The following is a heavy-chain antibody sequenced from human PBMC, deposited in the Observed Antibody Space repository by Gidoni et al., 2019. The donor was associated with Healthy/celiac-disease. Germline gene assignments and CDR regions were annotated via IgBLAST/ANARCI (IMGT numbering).Heavy chain of an antibody. CDR3: ARGFVVVPAAKIHPGENWFDP. CDR1: GYTFTGSY. V-gene: IGHV1-2*04. Sequence: QVQLVQSGAEVTKPGASVKDSCKASGYTFTGSYMHWVRQAPGEGLEWMGWINPNSGGTNYAQKFQGWVTMTRDTSISTAYMELSRLRSDDTAVYYCARGFVVVPAAKIHPGENWFDPWGQGTLVTVSS. D-gene: IGHD2-2*01. J-gene: IGHJ5*02. CDR2: INPNSGGT.